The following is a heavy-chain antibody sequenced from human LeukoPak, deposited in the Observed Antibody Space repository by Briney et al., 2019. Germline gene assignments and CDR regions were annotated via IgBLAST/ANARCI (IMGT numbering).Heavy chain of an antibody. Sequence: SETLSLTCTVSGGSISSNSYYWGWIRQPPGKGLEWIGSIYYSGSTYYNPSLKSRVTISVDTSKNQFSLKLSSVTAADTAVYYCARRGYYDSRGWFDPWGQGTLVTVSS. V-gene: IGHV4-39*01. J-gene: IGHJ5*02. CDR2: IYYSGST. CDR3: ARRGYYDSRGWFDP. D-gene: IGHD3-22*01. CDR1: GGSISSNSYY.